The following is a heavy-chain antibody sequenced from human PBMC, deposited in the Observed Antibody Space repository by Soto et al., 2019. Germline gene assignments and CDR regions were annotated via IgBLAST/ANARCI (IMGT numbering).Heavy chain of an antibody. CDR2: ISGSGGST. V-gene: IGHV3-23*01. D-gene: IGHD3-22*01. J-gene: IGHJ4*02. CDR1: GFTFSSYA. Sequence: HPGGSLRLSCAASGFTFSSYAMSWVRQAPGKGLEWVSAISGSGGSTYYADSVKGRFTISRDNSKNTLYLQMNSLRAEDTAVYYCAKDLYYYDSSGSPGDYWGQGTLVTVSS. CDR3: AKDLYYYDSSGSPGDY.